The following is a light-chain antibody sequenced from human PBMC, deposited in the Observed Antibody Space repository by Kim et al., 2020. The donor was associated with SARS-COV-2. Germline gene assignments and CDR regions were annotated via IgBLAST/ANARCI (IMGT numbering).Light chain of an antibody. J-gene: IGKJ2*01. Sequence: VSPGETATRPCRASQFVSTNLAWYQQKPGQGPRLLIYGASTRAADIPARFSGSGSGTEFTLTISSLQSEDSGVYYCHQYNNWPLYSFGQGTKLEI. CDR3: HQYNNWPLYS. CDR2: GAS. CDR1: QFVSTN. V-gene: IGKV3-15*01.